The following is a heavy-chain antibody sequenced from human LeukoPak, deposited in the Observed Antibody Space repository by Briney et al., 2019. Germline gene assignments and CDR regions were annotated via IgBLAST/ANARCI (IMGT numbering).Heavy chain of an antibody. D-gene: IGHD3-9*01. Sequence: ASVKVSCKASGYTFTGYYMHWVRQAPGQGLEWMGWINPNSGGTNYAQKFQGWVTMTRDTSISTAYMELSRLRSDDTAVYYCARAHHYDILTGYYPPMGYFDYWGQGTLVTVSS. J-gene: IGHJ4*02. V-gene: IGHV1-2*04. CDR2: INPNSGGT. CDR3: ARAHHYDILTGYYPPMGYFDY. CDR1: GYTFTGYY.